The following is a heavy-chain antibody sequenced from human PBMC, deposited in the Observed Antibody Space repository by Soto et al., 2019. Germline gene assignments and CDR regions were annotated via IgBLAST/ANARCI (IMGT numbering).Heavy chain of an antibody. CDR1: GGSFSGYY. CDR3: ARGAISRTTAYSNWFDP. J-gene: IGHJ5*02. D-gene: IGHD1-7*01. CDR2: INHSGST. Sequence: SETLSLTCAVYGGSFSGYYWSWIRQPPGKGLEWIGEINHSGSTNYNPSLKSRVTISVDTSKNQFSLKLSSVTAADTAVYYCARGAISRTTAYSNWFDPWGQGTLVTVSS. V-gene: IGHV4-34*01.